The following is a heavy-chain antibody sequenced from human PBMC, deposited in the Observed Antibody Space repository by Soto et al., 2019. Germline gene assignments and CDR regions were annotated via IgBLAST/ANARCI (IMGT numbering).Heavy chain of an antibody. D-gene: IGHD3-10*01. CDR3: ARDQAPDVWFGELSGAFDI. CDR1: GFTFSSDW. CDR2: INSDGSST. Sequence: EGSLILSWAAYGFTFSSDWMHWVRQAPGKGLVWVSRINSDGSSTSYADSVKGLFTISRDNAKSTLYLQMNSLRAEDTAVYYCARDQAPDVWFGELSGAFDIWGQGTMVTVSS. J-gene: IGHJ3*02. V-gene: IGHV3-74*01.